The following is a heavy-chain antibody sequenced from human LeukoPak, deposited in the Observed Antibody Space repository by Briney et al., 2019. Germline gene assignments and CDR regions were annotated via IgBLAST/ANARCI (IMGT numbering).Heavy chain of an antibody. CDR3: AREANLPAAMVVY. D-gene: IGHD2-2*01. CDR1: GYSISSGYY. Sequence: LSETLSLTCTVSGYSISSGYYWGWIRQPPGKGLEWIGSIYHSGSTYYNPSLKSRVTISVDTSKDQFSLKLSSVTAADTAVYYCAREANLPAAMVVYWGQGTLVTVSS. J-gene: IGHJ4*02. V-gene: IGHV4-38-2*02. CDR2: IYHSGST.